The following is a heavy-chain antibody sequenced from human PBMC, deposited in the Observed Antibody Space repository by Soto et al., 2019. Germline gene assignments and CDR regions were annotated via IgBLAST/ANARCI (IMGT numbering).Heavy chain of an antibody. D-gene: IGHD2-21*01. V-gene: IGHV4-39*01. CDR3: ASIGVYYYYGMDV. J-gene: IGHJ6*02. CDR2: IYYSGIT. Sequence: SETLSLTCTVSGGSISSSSYYWGWIRQPPGKGLEWIGSIYYSGITYYNPSLKSRVTISVNTSKNQFSLKLSSVTAADTAVYYCASIGVYYYYGMDVWGQGTTVTVSS. CDR1: GGSISSSSYY.